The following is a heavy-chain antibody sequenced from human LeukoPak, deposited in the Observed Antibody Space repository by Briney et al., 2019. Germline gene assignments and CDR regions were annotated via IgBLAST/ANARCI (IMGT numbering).Heavy chain of an antibody. D-gene: IGHD6-19*01. CDR3: AKGSSGRVRDAFDI. CDR1: GFTVSSNY. Sequence: PGGSLRLSCAASGFTVSSNYMSWVRQAPGKGLEWVSAISGSGGSTYYADSVKGRFTISRDNSKNTLYLQMNSLRAEDTAVYYCAKGSSGRVRDAFDIWGQGTMVTVSS. V-gene: IGHV3-23*01. CDR2: ISGSGGST. J-gene: IGHJ3*02.